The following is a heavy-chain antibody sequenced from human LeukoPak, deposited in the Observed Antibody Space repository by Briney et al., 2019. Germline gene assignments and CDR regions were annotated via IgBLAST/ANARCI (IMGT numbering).Heavy chain of an antibody. CDR2: IFSNGVNK. J-gene: IGHJ6*03. V-gene: IGHV3-33*01. Sequence: GGSLRLSCPPSGFTLGNQGMRWVRQAPGKGLEWVAIIFSNGVNKYCADSMKGRFTISRDTSKNTLFLEMESLRTEDTAVYYCTRHRGGLFVGYLDVWGKGTTVTVSS. CDR3: TRHRGGLFVGYLDV. D-gene: IGHD2-15*01. CDR1: GFTLGNQG.